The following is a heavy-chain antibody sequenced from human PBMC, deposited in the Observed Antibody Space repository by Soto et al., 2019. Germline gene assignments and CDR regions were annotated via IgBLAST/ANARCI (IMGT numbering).Heavy chain of an antibody. V-gene: IGHV3-30*03. CDR2: ISYDGSNK. CDR3: APPPCIVVAGSFDY. Sequence: QVQLVESGGGVVQPGRSLRLSCAASGFTFSSYGMHWVRQATGKGLEWVAVISYDGSNKYYADSVKGRFTSSRDNSNNPLYLQLKSLRAEDTAVYYCAPPPCIVVAGSFDYWGQGTLVTVSS. J-gene: IGHJ4*02. CDR1: GFTFSSYG. D-gene: IGHD6-19*01.